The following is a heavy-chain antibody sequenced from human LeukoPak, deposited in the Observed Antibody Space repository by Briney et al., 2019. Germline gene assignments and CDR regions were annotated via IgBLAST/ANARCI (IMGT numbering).Heavy chain of an antibody. D-gene: IGHD2-21*01. CDR2: ISPSGGST. V-gene: IGHV1-46*01. CDR3: AREDVVRGAFDI. Sequence: ASVKVSCKASGYTFTSYYMHWVRQAPGQGLEWMGIISPSGGSTSYAQKFQGRVTMTRDTSTSTVYMELSSLRSEDTAVYYCAREDVVRGAFDIWGQGTMVTVSS. J-gene: IGHJ3*02. CDR1: GYTFTSYY.